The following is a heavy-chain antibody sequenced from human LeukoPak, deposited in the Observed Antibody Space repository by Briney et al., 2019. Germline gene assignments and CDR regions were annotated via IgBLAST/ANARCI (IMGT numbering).Heavy chain of an antibody. D-gene: IGHD2-2*01. V-gene: IGHV4-31*03. CDR1: GGSISSGGYY. J-gene: IGHJ3*02. CDR2: IYYSGST. CDR3: ARVTASIVVVPAAIAYAFDI. Sequence: SQTLSLTCTVSGGSISSGGYYWSWIRQHPGKGLEWIGYIYYSGSTYYNPSLKSRVTISVDTSKNQFSLKLSSVTAADTAVYYCARVTASIVVVPAAIAYAFDIWGQGTMVTVSS.